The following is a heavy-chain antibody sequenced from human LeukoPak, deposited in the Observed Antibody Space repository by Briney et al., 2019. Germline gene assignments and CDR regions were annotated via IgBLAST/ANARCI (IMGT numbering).Heavy chain of an antibody. CDR3: ARDQPDYDILTGPTIGWFDP. V-gene: IGHV1-69*04. CDR2: IIPILGIA. Sequence: GSSVKVSCKASGGTFSSYAISWVRQAPGQGLEWMGRIIPILGIANYAQKFQGRVTITADKSTSTAYMELSSLRSEDTAVYYCARDQPDYDILTGPTIGWFDPWGQGTLVTVSS. J-gene: IGHJ5*02. D-gene: IGHD3-9*01. CDR1: GGTFSSYA.